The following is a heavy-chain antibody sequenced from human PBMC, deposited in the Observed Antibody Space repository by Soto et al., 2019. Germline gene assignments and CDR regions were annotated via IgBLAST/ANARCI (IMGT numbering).Heavy chain of an antibody. J-gene: IGHJ4*02. CDR3: AKWNGYGDV. V-gene: IGHV3-33*06. D-gene: IGHD4-17*01. CDR1: GFVFSDYV. Sequence: QVRLVESGGGVVQPGRSLRLSCAASGFVFSDYVIHWVRQAPGRGLDWVAGIWYHGRDIFYTDSVKGRFTISRDDSKNTVYLQMHSLRVEDTAVYYCAKWNGYGDVWGQGTLVTVSS. CDR2: IWYHGRDI.